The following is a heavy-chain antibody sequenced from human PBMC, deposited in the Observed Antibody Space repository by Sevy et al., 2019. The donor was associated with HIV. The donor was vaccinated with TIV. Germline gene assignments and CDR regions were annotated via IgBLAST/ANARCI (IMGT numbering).Heavy chain of an antibody. Sequence: SETLSLTCTVSGGSISSGDYYWTWIRQSPGKGLEWIGYIYYSGTTYYNPSLKSRVTISVDTSKNQFSLRLSSVTAADTAVYYCARYCSYTSPHNWFDPWGQGTLVTVSS. CDR1: GGSISSGDYY. J-gene: IGHJ5*02. CDR2: IYYSGTT. D-gene: IGHD2-15*01. CDR3: ARYCSYTSPHNWFDP. V-gene: IGHV4-30-4*01.